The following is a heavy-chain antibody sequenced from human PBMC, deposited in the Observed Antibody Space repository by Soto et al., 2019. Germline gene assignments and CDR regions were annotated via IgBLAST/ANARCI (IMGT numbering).Heavy chain of an antibody. Sequence: QVQLVQSGAEEKKPGASVKVFCKASGYTFTSYAMHWVRQAPGQRLEWMGWINAGNGNTKYSQKFQGRVTITRDTSASTAYMELSSLRSEDTAVYYCASDMDTAIRWFDPWGQGTLVTVSS. CDR2: INAGNGNT. CDR1: GYTFTSYA. D-gene: IGHD5-18*01. CDR3: ASDMDTAIRWFDP. J-gene: IGHJ5*02. V-gene: IGHV1-3*05.